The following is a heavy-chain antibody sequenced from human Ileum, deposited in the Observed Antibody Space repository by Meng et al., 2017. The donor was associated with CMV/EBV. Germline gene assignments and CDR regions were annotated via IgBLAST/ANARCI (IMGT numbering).Heavy chain of an antibody. J-gene: IGHJ5*02. CDR3: ARVWPGIAARPEWFDP. V-gene: IGHV4-39*07. CDR2: IYYSGST. D-gene: IGHD6-6*01. CDR1: SVSSSCCY. Sequence: SVSSSCCYWGWIRQPPGKGLEWLGSIYYSGSTYYNPSLKSRVTISVDTSKNQFSLKLSSVTAADTAVYYCARVWPGIAARPEWFDPWGQGTLVTVSS.